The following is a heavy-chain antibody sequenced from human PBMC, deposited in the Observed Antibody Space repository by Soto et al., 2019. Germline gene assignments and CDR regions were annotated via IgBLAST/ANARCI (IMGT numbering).Heavy chain of an antibody. D-gene: IGHD2-2*01. CDR2: ISANNGNT. Sequence: WASVKVSCKASGYSFTSYYMHWVRQAPGQGLEWMGRISANNGNTNYAQKFQGRVTMTTDTSTSTAYMELRSLRSDDTAVYYCARVRRGDIVVVAAAMDYWGQGTLVTVSS. V-gene: IGHV1-18*04. J-gene: IGHJ4*02. CDR3: ARVRRGDIVVVAAAMDY. CDR1: GYSFTSYY.